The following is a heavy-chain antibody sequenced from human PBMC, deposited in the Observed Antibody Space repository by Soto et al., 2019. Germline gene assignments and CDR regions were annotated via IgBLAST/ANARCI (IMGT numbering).Heavy chain of an antibody. CDR3: ARQAGPDGRKRWFDP. CDR1: GTSFTSYW. Sequence: ESLKIACKGSGTSFTSYWIGWVRQIPGKGLEWMGLIYPDDSDTRYGPSFQGQVTISADKSIATAYLQWSNLKASDTAMYYCARQAGPDGRKRWFDPWGQGTLVTVSS. D-gene: IGHD6-19*01. V-gene: IGHV5-51*01. J-gene: IGHJ5*02. CDR2: IYPDDSDT.